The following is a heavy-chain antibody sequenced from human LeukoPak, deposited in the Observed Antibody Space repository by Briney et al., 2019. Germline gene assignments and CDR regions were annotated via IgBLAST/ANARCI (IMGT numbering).Heavy chain of an antibody. D-gene: IGHD3-10*01. J-gene: IGHJ3*02. CDR3: ARSTMVRGIIGSGGAFDI. V-gene: IGHV3-21*01. CDR2: ISSSSSYI. CDR1: GFTFSSYS. Sequence: GGSLRLSCAASGFTFSSYSMNWVRQAPGKGLEWVSSISSSSSYIYYADSVKGRFTISRDNAKNSLYLQMNSLRAEDTAVYYCARSTMVRGIIGSGGAFDIWGQGTMVTVSS.